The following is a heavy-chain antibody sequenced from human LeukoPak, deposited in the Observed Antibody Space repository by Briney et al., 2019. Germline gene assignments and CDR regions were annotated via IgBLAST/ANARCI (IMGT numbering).Heavy chain of an antibody. CDR1: GGSISSSSYY. D-gene: IGHD6-13*01. Sequence: PSETLSLTCTVSGGSISSSSYYWGWIRQPPGKGLEWIGSIYYSGSTNYNPSLESRVTISVDTSKNQFSLKLSSVTAADTAVYYCARVAAAGTWFDYWGQGTLVTVSS. V-gene: IGHV4-39*07. CDR3: ARVAAAGTWFDY. J-gene: IGHJ4*02. CDR2: IYYSGST.